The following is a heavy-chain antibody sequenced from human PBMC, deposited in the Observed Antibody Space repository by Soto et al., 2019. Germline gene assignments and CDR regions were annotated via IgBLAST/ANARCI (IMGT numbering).Heavy chain of an antibody. CDR2: VSFSGSK. CDR3: ARGSTCQGRDWCDS. J-gene: IGHJ5*01. V-gene: IGHV4-39*01. D-gene: IGHD6-13*01. CDR1: GDSVSNSGYY. Sequence: SETLSLTCTVSGDSVSNSGYYWGWIRQSPGKRLEWIGSVSFSGSKYYNPSLRSRVTFSVDTSKTLISLKLRSVTAAATAVYYRARGSTCQGRDWCDSWGQGTLITVSS.